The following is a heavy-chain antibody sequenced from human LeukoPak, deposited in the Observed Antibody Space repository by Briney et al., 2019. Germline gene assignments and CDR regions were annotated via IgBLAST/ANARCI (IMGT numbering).Heavy chain of an antibody. CDR2: IIPIFGTA. CDR1: GGTLSSYA. CDR3: ARDDYDYVWGSYRSLFDY. D-gene: IGHD3-16*02. V-gene: IGHV1-69*13. Sequence: SVKVSCKASGGTLSSYAISWVRQAPGQGLEWMGGIIPIFGTANYAQKFQGRVTITADESTSTAYMELSSLRSEDTAVYYCARDDYDYVWGSYRSLFDYWGQGTLVTVSS. J-gene: IGHJ4*02.